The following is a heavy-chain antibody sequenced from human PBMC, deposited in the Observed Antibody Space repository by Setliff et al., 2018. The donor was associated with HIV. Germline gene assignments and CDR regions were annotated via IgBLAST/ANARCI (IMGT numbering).Heavy chain of an antibody. D-gene: IGHD1-7*01. CDR3: ARDRYTWNYGKNYMDV. J-gene: IGHJ6*03. CDR2: IYTSGRT. CDR1: GGSISRGSHY. V-gene: IGHV4-61*02. Sequence: TLSLTCTVSGGSISRGSHYWSWSRQPAGKGLEWIGLIYTSGRTNYNPSLKSRVTISVDTSKNQFSLKLSSVTAADTAVYYCARDRYTWNYGKNYMDVWGKGTTVTVSS.